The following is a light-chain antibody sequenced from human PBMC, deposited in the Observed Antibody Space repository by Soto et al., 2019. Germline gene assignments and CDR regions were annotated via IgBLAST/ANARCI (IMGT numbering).Light chain of an antibody. CDR1: QSISKY. CDR3: QQSYSTPPWT. J-gene: IGKJ1*01. CDR2: AAS. Sequence: DIQMTQSPSSLSASVGDRVTITCRASQSISKYLNWYQQKPGKAPKLLIYAASSLQSDIPSRFSGSGSGTDFTLTISGLQSEDFATYYCQQSYSTPPWTFGQGTKVEIK. V-gene: IGKV1-39*01.